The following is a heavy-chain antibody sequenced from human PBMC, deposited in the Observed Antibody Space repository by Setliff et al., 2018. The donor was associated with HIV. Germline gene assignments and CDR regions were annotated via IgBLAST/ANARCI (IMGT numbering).Heavy chain of an antibody. CDR3: ARHSGVASPNWFDP. V-gene: IGHV4-4*09. D-gene: IGHD3-10*01. Sequence: SETLFLTCTVSGGSISGHYWSWLRQPPGRGLEWIGYIYSSGSTNFNPSLQSRVTISVDTSKNQFSLKLSSVTAADTAVYYCARHSGVASPNWFDPWGQGTLVTVSS. CDR1: GGSISGHY. J-gene: IGHJ5*02. CDR2: IYSSGST.